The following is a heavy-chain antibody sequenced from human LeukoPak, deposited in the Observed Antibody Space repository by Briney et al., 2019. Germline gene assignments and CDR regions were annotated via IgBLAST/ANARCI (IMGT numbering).Heavy chain of an antibody. CDR1: GGSISSGGYY. V-gene: IGHV4-61*08. D-gene: IGHD3-3*01. CDR3: ARALILEWLLSWYFDL. CDR2: IYHSGST. Sequence: SETLSLTCTVSGGSISSGGYYWSWIRQPPGKGLEWIGYIYHSGSTYYNPSLKSRVTISVDTSKNQFSLKLSSVTAADTAVYYCARALILEWLLSWYFDLWGRGTLVTVSS. J-gene: IGHJ2*01.